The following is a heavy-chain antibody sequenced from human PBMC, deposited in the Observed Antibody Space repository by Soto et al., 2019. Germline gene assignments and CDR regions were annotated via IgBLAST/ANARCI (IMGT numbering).Heavy chain of an antibody. V-gene: IGHV4-39*02. CDR3: AGPGSGSYDGMDV. J-gene: IGHJ6*02. D-gene: IGHD1-26*01. CDR2: IYYSGST. Sequence: QLQLQASGPGLVKPSETLSLTCTVSGGSISSSSYSWGWIRQPPGKGLEWIGSIYYSGSTYNNPSLKSRVTISVDTSKNHFSLKLSPGTAADTAVYYGAGPGSGSYDGMDVWGQGTTVTVSS. CDR1: GGSISSSSYS.